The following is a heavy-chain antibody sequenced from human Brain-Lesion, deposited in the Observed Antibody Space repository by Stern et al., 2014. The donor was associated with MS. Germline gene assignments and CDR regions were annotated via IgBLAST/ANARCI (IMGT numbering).Heavy chain of an antibody. J-gene: IGHJ4*02. CDR2: SNHSGVP. CDR1: GGSISSSNW. CDR3: ARFPASRPHVFDS. V-gene: IGHV4-4*02. Sequence: QVQLVESGPGLVKPSGTLSLTCAVSGGSISSSNWWSWVRQSPGKGLEWIGESNHSGVPIYTPPLKSRVPVTLDKPKTRFSLNLGSGPAADTAVYFCARFPASRPHVFDSWGQGTLVTVSS. D-gene: IGHD6-13*01.